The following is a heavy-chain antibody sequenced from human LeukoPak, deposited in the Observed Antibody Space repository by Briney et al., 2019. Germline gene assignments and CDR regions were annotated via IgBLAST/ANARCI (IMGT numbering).Heavy chain of an antibody. CDR1: GFTFSSYS. CDR3: ARDRLPVDY. CDR2: ITSGRTT. V-gene: IGHV3-48*01. Sequence: GSLRLSCAASGFTFSSYSMTWVRQAPGKGLEWVSCITSGRTTYYADSVKGRFTISRDNAKNSLYLQMNSLRAEDTAVYYCARDRLPVDYWGQGTLVTVSS. J-gene: IGHJ4*02.